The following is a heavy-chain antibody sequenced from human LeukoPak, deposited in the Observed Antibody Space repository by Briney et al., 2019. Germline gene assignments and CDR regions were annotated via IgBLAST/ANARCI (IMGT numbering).Heavy chain of an antibody. Sequence: SETLSLTCTVSGASISSSGYYWGWIRQSPGKGLHWIGSLYYSGSTYYDPSLKSRVTISRDTSKNQFSLKLSSVTAADTAVYFCASHPTNFDAFDIWGQGTMVTVSS. J-gene: IGHJ3*02. CDR2: LYYSGST. V-gene: IGHV4-39*01. CDR1: GASISSSGYY. D-gene: IGHD5-24*01. CDR3: ASHPTNFDAFDI.